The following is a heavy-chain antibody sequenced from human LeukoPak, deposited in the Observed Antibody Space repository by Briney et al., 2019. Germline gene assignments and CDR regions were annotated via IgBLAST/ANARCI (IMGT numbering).Heavy chain of an antibody. J-gene: IGHJ6*03. V-gene: IGHV3-74*01. CDR3: ARERDYYYYYMDV. CDR1: GFTFSRYW. CDR2: INSDGSST. Sequence: RGSLRLPCAASGFTFSRYWMHWVRQAPGKGLGWVSRINSDGSSTSYADSVKGRFTISRDNSKNTLYLQMNSLRAEDTAVYYCARERDYYYYYMDVWGKGTTVTISS.